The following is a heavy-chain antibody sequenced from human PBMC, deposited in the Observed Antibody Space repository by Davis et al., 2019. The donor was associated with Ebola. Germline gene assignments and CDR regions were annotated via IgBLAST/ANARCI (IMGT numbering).Heavy chain of an antibody. Sequence: GESLKISCAASGFTFSSYGMHWVRQAPGKGLEWVAFIRYDGSNEYYADSVKGRFTISRDNSKNTLYLQMNSLRAEDTAVYYCARSGGRNYYYGMDVWGQGTTVTVSS. CDR2: IRYDGSNE. J-gene: IGHJ6*02. CDR3: ARSGGRNYYYGMDV. V-gene: IGHV3-30*02. D-gene: IGHD3-16*01. CDR1: GFTFSSYG.